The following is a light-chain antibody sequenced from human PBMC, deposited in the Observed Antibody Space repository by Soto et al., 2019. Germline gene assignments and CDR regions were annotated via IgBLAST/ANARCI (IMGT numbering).Light chain of an antibody. CDR2: GTS. V-gene: IGKV3-20*01. J-gene: IGKJ1*01. Sequence: GTLSLSPGDRATLSCRASQSINGNYLHWYQQKPGQAPRLLIFGTSSRATGIPDRFIGGGSGTDFTLTISRLEPEDFAVYYCHQCGSLPGTFGQGTKVDIK. CDR1: QSINGNY. CDR3: HQCGSLPGT.